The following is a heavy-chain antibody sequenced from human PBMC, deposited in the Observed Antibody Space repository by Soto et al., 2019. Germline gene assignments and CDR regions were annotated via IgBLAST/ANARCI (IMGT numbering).Heavy chain of an antibody. CDR1: GYTFTGYY. CDR2: INPNSGGT. V-gene: IGHV1-2*04. J-gene: IGHJ3*02. Sequence: ASVKVSCKASGYTFTGYYMHWVRQAPGQGLEWMGWINPNSGGTNYAQKFQGWVTMTRDTSISTAYMELSRLRSDDTAVYYCARELDQPSYLFDIWGQGTMVTVSS. D-gene: IGHD1-26*01. CDR3: ARELDQPSYLFDI.